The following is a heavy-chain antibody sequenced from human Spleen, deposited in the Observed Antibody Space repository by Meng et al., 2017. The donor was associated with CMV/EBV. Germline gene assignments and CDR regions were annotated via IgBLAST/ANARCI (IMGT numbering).Heavy chain of an antibody. Sequence: GGSLRLSCADSGFTFSSYSMNWVRQAPGKGLEWVSSISSSSSYIYYADSVKGRFTISRDNAKNSLYLQMNSLRAEDTAVYYCARPNYYDSSGYYYFDYWGQGTLVTVSS. CDR1: GFTFSSYS. V-gene: IGHV3-21*01. CDR2: ISSSSSYI. J-gene: IGHJ4*02. D-gene: IGHD3-22*01. CDR3: ARPNYYDSSGYYYFDY.